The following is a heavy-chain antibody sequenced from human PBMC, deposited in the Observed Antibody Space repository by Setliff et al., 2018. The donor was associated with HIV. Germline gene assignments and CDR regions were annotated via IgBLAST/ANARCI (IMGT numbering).Heavy chain of an antibody. J-gene: IGHJ6*03. CDR2: ISASSVNT. CDR1: GYTFINYH. V-gene: IGHV1-18*01. Sequence: ASVKVSCKASGYTFINYHITWVRQAPGQGLEWVGSISASSVNTNYTRGRVTMTTDISTSTAYMELRSLRSADSAVHYCARVPVSNYYYYMDVWGKGTTVTVSS. CDR3: ARVPVSNYYYYMDV.